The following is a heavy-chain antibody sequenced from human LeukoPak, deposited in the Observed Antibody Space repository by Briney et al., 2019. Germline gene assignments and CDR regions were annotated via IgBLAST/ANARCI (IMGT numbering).Heavy chain of an antibody. Sequence: GESLKISCKGSGYRFTDYWIGWVRQMPGKGLDWMGIIYPGDSDTKYSPSFQGQVTISADKSISTAYLQWSSLKASDTAMYYCARLGADLVVVVPAADEYFQHWGQGTLVTVSS. CDR2: IYPGDSDT. J-gene: IGHJ1*01. CDR1: GYRFTDYW. CDR3: ARLGADLVVVVPAADEYFQH. V-gene: IGHV5-51*01. D-gene: IGHD2-2*01.